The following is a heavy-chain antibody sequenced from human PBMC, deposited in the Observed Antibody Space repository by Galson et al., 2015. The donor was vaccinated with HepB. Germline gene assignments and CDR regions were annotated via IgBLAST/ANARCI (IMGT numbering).Heavy chain of an antibody. CDR1: GYTFTSHF. V-gene: IGHV1-46*01. Sequence: SVKVSCKAFGYTFTSHFIQWVRQAPGQGLEWTGIINPSDGTTSYAQKFQGRITMTRDTSTSTVYMELNSLRSEDTAVYYCVRSIAKVRGVVTWDFDYWGQGTLVTVSS. CDR3: VRSIAKVRGVVTWDFDY. J-gene: IGHJ4*02. D-gene: IGHD3-10*01. CDR2: INPSDGTT.